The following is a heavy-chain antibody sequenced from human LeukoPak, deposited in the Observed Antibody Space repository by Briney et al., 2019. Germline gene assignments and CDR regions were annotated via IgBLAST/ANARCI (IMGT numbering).Heavy chain of an antibody. CDR3: AKDLTLYYYDSSGYYS. CDR2: ISGSGGST. CDR1: GFTFSSYG. J-gene: IGHJ4*02. Sequence: GGSLRLSCAASGFTFSSYGMSWVRQAPGKGLEWVSAISGSGGSTYYADSVKGRFTISRDNSKNTLYLQMNSLRAEDTAVYYCAKDLTLYYYDSSGYYSWGQGTLVTVSS. V-gene: IGHV3-23*01. D-gene: IGHD3-22*01.